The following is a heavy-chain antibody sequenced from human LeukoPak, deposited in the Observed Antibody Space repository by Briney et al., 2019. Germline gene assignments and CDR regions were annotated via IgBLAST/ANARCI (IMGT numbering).Heavy chain of an antibody. V-gene: IGHV3-64*01. J-gene: IGHJ3*02. D-gene: IGHD4-23*01. CDR1: GFTFNSYG. CDR2: ISRNGGNA. Sequence: GGSLRLSCAASGFTFNSYGMHWVRQAPGKGLEFVSAISRNGGNAYYANSVKGRFTISRDNSKNTLYLQMGSLRADDMAVYYCARVKVSGGFDIWGQGTMVTVSS. CDR3: ARVKVSGGFDI.